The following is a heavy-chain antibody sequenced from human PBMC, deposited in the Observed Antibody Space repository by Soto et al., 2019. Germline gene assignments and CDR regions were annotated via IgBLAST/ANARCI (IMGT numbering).Heavy chain of an antibody. J-gene: IGHJ5*02. D-gene: IGHD3-10*01. Sequence: ETLSLTCAVYGGSFSGYYWSWIRQPPGKGLEWIGEINHSGSTNYNPSLKSRVTISVDTSKNQFSLKLSSVTAADTAVYYCARTGHYYGSGSYYKWVDPWGPGTLVTVSS. CDR3: ARTGHYYGSGSYYKWVDP. CDR1: GGSFSGYY. CDR2: INHSGST. V-gene: IGHV4-34*01.